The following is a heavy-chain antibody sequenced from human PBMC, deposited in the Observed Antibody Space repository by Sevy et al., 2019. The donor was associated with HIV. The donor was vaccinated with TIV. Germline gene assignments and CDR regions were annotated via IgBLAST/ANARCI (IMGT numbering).Heavy chain of an antibody. CDR3: ARDEQTYGDYDYVDY. Sequence: GGSLRLSCAASGFTFSTYSMNWVRQAPGKGLEWVSYISSSSRTIFYADSVKGRFTISRDNAKKSLYLQMDSLTAEDTAVYYCARDEQTYGDYDYVDYWGQGTLVTVSS. V-gene: IGHV3-48*01. J-gene: IGHJ4*02. D-gene: IGHD4-17*01. CDR2: ISSSSRTI. CDR1: GFTFSTYS.